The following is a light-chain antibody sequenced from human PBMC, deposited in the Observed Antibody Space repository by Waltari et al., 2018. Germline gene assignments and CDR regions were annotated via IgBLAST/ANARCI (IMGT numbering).Light chain of an antibody. Sequence: SYVLTQPPSVSVAPGQTARITCGGNNIGSKSVHWYQQKPGQAPVLVVYDDSYRPSAIPGRCSGSNSGNTATLTISRVEAGDEADYYCQVWDSSSDHPGPWVFGGGTKLTVL. CDR3: QVWDSSSDHPGPWV. CDR1: NIGSKS. J-gene: IGLJ3*02. V-gene: IGLV3-21*02. CDR2: DDS.